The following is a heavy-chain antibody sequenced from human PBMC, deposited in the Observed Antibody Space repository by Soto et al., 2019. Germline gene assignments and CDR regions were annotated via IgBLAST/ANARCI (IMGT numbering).Heavy chain of an antibody. Sequence: SETLSLTCAVYGGSFIDYYWTWVRQAPGRGLEWIGEINHSGSTYYNPSLKSRVTISVDTSKNQFSLKLSSVTAADTAVYYCARGVVRRVIIQYTSFFDYWGQGTPVTVSS. D-gene: IGHD3-10*01. CDR1: GGSFIDYY. V-gene: IGHV4-34*01. J-gene: IGHJ4*02. CDR3: ARGVVRRVIIQYTSFFDY. CDR2: INHSGST.